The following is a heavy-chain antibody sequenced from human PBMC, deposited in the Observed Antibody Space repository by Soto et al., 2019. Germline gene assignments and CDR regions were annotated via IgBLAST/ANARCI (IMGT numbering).Heavy chain of an antibody. CDR2: MNPNSGNT. CDR3: ARVFNSFGYSSGWEYYYYYMDV. V-gene: IGHV1-8*01. CDR1: GYTFTSYD. D-gene: IGHD6-19*01. Sequence: QVQLVQSGAEVKKPGASVKVSCKASGYTFTSYDINWVRQATGQGLEWMGWMNPNSGNTGYAQKFQGRVTMTRNTSISTAYMELSSLRSEDTAVYYCARVFNSFGYSSGWEYYYYYMDVWGKGTTVTVSS. J-gene: IGHJ6*03.